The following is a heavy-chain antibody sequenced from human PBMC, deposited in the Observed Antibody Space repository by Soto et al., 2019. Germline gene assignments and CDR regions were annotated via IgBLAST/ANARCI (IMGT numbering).Heavy chain of an antibody. Sequence: PGGSLRLSCAASGVTFSSYAMHWVRQAPGKGLEWVAVISYDRSNKYYADSVKGRFTISRDNSKNTLYLQMNSLRAEDTAVYYCARAGEGVQLWLIGMDVWGQGTTVTVSS. CDR3: ARAGEGVQLWLIGMDV. J-gene: IGHJ6*02. D-gene: IGHD5-18*01. V-gene: IGHV3-30-3*01. CDR2: ISYDRSNK. CDR1: GVTFSSYA.